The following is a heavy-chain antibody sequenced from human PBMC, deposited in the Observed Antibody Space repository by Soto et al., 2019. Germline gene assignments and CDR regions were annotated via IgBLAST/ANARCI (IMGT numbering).Heavy chain of an antibody. Sequence: SVKVSCKASGGTFSSYAISWVRQAPGQGLEWMGGIIPIFGTANYAQKFQGRVTITADESTSTAYMELSSLRSEDTAVYYCALNDIAAAGTYYYCGMDVWGQGTTVTVSS. V-gene: IGHV1-69*13. J-gene: IGHJ6*02. CDR3: ALNDIAAAGTYYYCGMDV. CDR2: IIPIFGTA. CDR1: GGTFSSYA. D-gene: IGHD6-13*01.